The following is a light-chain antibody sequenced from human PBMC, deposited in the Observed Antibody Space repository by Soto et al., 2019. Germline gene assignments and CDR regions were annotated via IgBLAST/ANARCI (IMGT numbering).Light chain of an antibody. CDR1: QSINGW. Sequence: DIQLTQSPSTLSASVGDRFTITCRASQSINGWLAWYQQKPGQAPNLLIYKASTLESGVPSRFSGSGSGTDFTLTISSLEPEDFAVYYCQQRSNWPLTFGGGTKVDIK. J-gene: IGKJ4*01. CDR2: KAS. V-gene: IGKV1-5*03. CDR3: QQRSNWPLT.